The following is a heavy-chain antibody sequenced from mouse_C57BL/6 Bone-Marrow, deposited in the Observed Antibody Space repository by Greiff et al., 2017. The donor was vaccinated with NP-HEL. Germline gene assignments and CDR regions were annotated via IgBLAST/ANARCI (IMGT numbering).Heavy chain of an antibody. V-gene: IGHV5-12*01. CDR2: ISNGGGST. J-gene: IGHJ4*01. CDR1: GFTFSDYY. CDR3: ARRGGDY. Sequence: EVKLVESGGGLVQPGGSLKLSCAASGFTFSDYYMYWVRQTPEKRLEWVAYISNGGGSTYYPDTVKGRFTITRDNAKNTLYLQMSLLKSEDTAIYYCARRGGDYWGQGTSVTVSS.